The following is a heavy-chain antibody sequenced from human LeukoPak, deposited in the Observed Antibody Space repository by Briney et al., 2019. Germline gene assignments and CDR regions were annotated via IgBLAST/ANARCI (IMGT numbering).Heavy chain of an antibody. Sequence: GGSLRLSCAASGFTLSSYAMHWVRQAPGKGLEWVAVISYDGSNKYYADSVKGRFTISRDNSKNTLYLQMNSLRAEDTAVYYCARDDYGDYGILYLFDYWGQGTLVTVSS. D-gene: IGHD4-17*01. CDR1: GFTLSSYA. CDR3: ARDDYGDYGILYLFDY. CDR2: ISYDGSNK. V-gene: IGHV3-30*04. J-gene: IGHJ4*02.